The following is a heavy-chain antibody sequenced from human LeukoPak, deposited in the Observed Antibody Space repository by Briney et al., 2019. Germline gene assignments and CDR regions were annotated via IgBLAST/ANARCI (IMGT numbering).Heavy chain of an antibody. V-gene: IGHV3-53*01. D-gene: IGHD3-22*01. CDR3: TRSGYRHPYHFDS. Sequence: GGSLRLSCAVSGFSVRTTYMSWVRQAPGKGPEWVSVVYTGGGTDHADSVKGRFTISRDNSKNTLSLQMNSLRVEDTAIYYCTRSGYRHPYHFDSWGQGTLVTVSS. J-gene: IGHJ4*02. CDR1: GFSVRTTY. CDR2: VYTGGGT.